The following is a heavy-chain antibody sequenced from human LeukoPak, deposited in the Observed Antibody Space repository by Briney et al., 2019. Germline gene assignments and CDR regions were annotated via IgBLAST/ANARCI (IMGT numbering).Heavy chain of an antibody. V-gene: IGHV4-61*02. D-gene: IGHD4-23*01. CDR1: GGSISSGNYY. CDR2: IYTSGST. Sequence: SQTLSLTCSVSGGSISSGNYYWSWIRQPAGKGLEWIGRIYTSGSTNYNPSLKSRVTISVDTSKNQFSLKLSSVTAADTAVYYCARSVYAGNSVSEDWGQGTLVTVPS. CDR3: ARSVYAGNSVSED. J-gene: IGHJ4*02.